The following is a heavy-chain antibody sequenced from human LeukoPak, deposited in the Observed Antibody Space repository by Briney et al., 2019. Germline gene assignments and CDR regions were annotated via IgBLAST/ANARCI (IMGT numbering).Heavy chain of an antibody. CDR1: GGTFNNYA. Sequence: ASVKVSCKASGGTFNNYAINWVRQAPGQGLEWMGRIIPIFGTADYAQKFQGRVTITTGESTSTAYMELSSLRSEEPAVYYCATAAAAARPGYYYYMDVWGKGTTVTVSS. D-gene: IGHD6-6*01. V-gene: IGHV1-69*05. CDR3: ATAAAAARPGYYYYMDV. J-gene: IGHJ6*03. CDR2: IIPIFGTA.